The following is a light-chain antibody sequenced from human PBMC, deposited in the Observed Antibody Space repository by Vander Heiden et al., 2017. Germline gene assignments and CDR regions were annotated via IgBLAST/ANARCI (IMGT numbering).Light chain of an antibody. CDR3: RQGEHWPLT. J-gene: IGKJ4*01. CDR1: QSLVNSDGNTY. V-gene: IGKV2-30*01. Sequence: DVVMTQSPLSLPVTLGQAAAISCRSSQSLVNSDGNTYLSWFQQRPGQSPRRLIYRVSNRDSGVPDRISGSGSGTDFTLKISRVEAEDVGVYFCRQGEHWPLTFGGGTMVEIK. CDR2: RVS.